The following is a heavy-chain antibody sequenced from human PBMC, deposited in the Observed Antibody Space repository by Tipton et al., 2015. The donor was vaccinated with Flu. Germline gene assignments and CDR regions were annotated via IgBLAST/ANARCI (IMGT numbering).Heavy chain of an antibody. D-gene: IGHD4-11*01. V-gene: IGHV4-59*08. CDR3: ARRDYSNYVSEPKNWFDP. J-gene: IGHJ5*02. Sequence: LRLSCAASGFIFDTYWMTWVRQAPGKGLEWIGNIFHSGNSYHNPSLKGRVTISVDTSKNQFSLKLSSVTAADTAVYYCARRDYSNYVSEPKNWFDPWGRGALVTVSS. CDR1: GFIFDTYW. CDR2: IFHSGNS.